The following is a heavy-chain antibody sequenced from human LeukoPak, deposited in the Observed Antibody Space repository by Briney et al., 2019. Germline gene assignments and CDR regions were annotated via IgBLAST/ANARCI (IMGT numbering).Heavy chain of an antibody. J-gene: IGHJ6*03. CDR1: GFTFSSYT. D-gene: IGHD6-6*01. Sequence: GGSLRLSCAASGFTFSSYTMSWVRQAPGKGLEWVSSISSSSSYIYYADSVKGRFTISRDSAKNSLYLQMNSLRAEDTAVHYCARVEYSSSSRPHHHYMDVWGKGTTVTVSS. CDR3: ARVEYSSSSRPHHHYMDV. V-gene: IGHV3-21*01. CDR2: ISSSSSYI.